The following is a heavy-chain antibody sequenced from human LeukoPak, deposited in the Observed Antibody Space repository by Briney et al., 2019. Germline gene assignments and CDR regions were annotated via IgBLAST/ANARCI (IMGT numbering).Heavy chain of an antibody. CDR3: VRDSTPTRSRQNYYDSSGYYYGPGY. V-gene: IGHV1-18*01. D-gene: IGHD3-22*01. J-gene: IGHJ4*02. CDR2: ISAYNGNT. CDR1: GYTFTSYG. Sequence: GASVKVSCKASGYTFTSYGISWVRQAPGQGLEWMGWISAYNGNTNYAQKLQGRVTMTTDTSTSTAYMELRSLRSDDTAVYYCVRDSTPTRSRQNYYDSSGYYYGPGYWGQGTLVTVSS.